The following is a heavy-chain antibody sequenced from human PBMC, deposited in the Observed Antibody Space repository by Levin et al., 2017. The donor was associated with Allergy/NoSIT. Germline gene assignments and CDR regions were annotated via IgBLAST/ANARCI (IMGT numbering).Heavy chain of an antibody. CDR2: IKEDGSET. D-gene: IGHD2-15*01. J-gene: IGHJ4*02. CDR1: GFTFNNYW. CDR3: AKSGGAWSEGHS. Sequence: PGGSLRLSCIASGFTFNNYWMTWVRQAPGKGLEWVANIKEDGSETYYVDSVKGRFTVSRDNAVNTLYLQMNSLTVGDTAVYYCAKSGGAWSEGHSWGQGTLVTVSS. V-gene: IGHV3-7*01.